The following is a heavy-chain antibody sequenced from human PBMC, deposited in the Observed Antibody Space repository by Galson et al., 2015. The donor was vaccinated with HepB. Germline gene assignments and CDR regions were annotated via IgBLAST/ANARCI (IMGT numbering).Heavy chain of an antibody. D-gene: IGHD6-13*01. J-gene: IGHJ3*02. CDR2: ITGGGSST. Sequence: SLRLSCAASGFTFSSYAMSWVRQAPGKGLEWVAAITGGGSSTYYADSVKGRFTISRDNSKNTLYLQMNSLRAEDTAVYYRAKDPGIAAAASLDFDIWGKGTMVTVSS. V-gene: IGHV3-23*01. CDR1: GFTFSSYA. CDR3: AKDPGIAAAASLDFDI.